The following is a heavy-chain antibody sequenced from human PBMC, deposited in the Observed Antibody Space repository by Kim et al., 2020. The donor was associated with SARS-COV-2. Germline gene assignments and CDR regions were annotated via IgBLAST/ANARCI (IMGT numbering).Heavy chain of an antibody. Sequence: GGSLRLSCATSGFAFSDSPLHWVRQSPGTGLEWVALISSDGTQKNYANSVRGRFTISRDISKRTLFLQMNSLRPEDTAVYYCATDCASVSSGSDVFYFWG. J-gene: IGHJ3*01. V-gene: IGHV3-30*04. CDR3: ATDCASVSSGSDVFYF. D-gene: IGHD3-10*01. CDR2: ISSDGTQK. CDR1: GFAFSDSP.